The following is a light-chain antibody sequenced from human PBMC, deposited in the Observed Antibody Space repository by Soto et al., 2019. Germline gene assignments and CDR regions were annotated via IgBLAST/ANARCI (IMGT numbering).Light chain of an antibody. Sequence: QSFLTQPASVSGSPGQSITVSCTGTSSDVGGYNSVSWYQQHPGKPPKLMISEVSNRPSGVSNRFSGSKSGNTASLIISGLQAEDEADYYCCSSTSITTYVFGTGTKVTVL. CDR3: CSSTSITTYV. J-gene: IGLJ1*01. CDR1: SSDVGGYNS. CDR2: EVS. V-gene: IGLV2-14*01.